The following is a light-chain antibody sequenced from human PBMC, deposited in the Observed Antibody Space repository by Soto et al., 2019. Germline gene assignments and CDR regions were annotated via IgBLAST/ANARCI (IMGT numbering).Light chain of an antibody. CDR3: QQRRNWPST. J-gene: IGKJ5*01. Sequence: IVLTQSPGTLSLSPGGRATLSCRARQGFXRRFAWYQHRPGQSPRLLXDDASNMATGSPARLSGSGSGTDFTLTISSLEPEYVAAYYCQQRRNWPSTFGQGTRLEIK. CDR1: QGFXRR. CDR2: DAS. V-gene: IGKV3-11*01.